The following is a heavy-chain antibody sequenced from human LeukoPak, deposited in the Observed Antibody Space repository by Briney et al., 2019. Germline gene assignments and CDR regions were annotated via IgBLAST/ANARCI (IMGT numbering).Heavy chain of an antibody. CDR2: ISGSGGST. D-gene: IGHD3-22*01. CDR3: AKADIGGYYYSDY. CDR1: GFTFSSYA. Sequence: GGSLRLSCAASGFTFSSYAMTWVRQAPGKGLEWVSGISGSGGSTYYADSVKGRFTISRDNSKNTLYLQMNSLRPEDTAVYYCAKADIGGYYYSDYWGQGTLVTVSS. J-gene: IGHJ4*02. V-gene: IGHV3-23*01.